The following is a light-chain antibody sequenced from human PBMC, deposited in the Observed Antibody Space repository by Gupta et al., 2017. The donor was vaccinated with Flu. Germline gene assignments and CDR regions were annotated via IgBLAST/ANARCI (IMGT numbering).Light chain of an antibody. CDR1: SSNIGSNY. CDR3: AAWDDSLSGSWV. J-gene: IGLJ3*02. CDR2: RNN. V-gene: IGLV1-47*01. Sequence: QSVLTQPPSASATPGQRVTISSSGSSSNIGSNYVYWYQQLPGTAPKLLIYRNNQRPSGVPDRFSGSKSGTSASLAISGLRSEDEADYYCAAWDDSLSGSWVFGGGTKLTVL.